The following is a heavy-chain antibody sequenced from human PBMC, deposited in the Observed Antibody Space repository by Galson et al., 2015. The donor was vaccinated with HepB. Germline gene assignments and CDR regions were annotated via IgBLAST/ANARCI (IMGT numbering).Heavy chain of an antibody. Sequence: SLRLSCAGSGFTFSNAWMTWVRQAPGKGLEWVGRVKSKTDGGTTDYAEPVKGRFTISGDDSKSIVYLQMNSPKTEDTAVYYCTRGDDFWAYWGQGTLVTVSS. D-gene: IGHD3-3*01. V-gene: IGHV3-15*05. J-gene: IGHJ4*02. CDR3: TRGDDFWAY. CDR1: GFTFSNAW. CDR2: VKSKTDGGTT.